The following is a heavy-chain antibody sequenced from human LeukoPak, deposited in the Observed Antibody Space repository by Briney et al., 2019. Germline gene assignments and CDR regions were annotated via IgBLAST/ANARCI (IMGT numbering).Heavy chain of an antibody. CDR1: GFTFSSYA. V-gene: IGHV3-23*01. J-gene: IGHJ4*02. CDR2: ISGSGSDT. Sequence: PGGSLRLSCAASGFTFSSYAMSWVRQAPGKGLEWVSAISGSGSDTEYADSVKGRFTISRDNSKTTLYLQMNSLRAEDTAVYYCARDIVVVTAYFDYWGQGTLVTVSS. D-gene: IGHD2-21*02. CDR3: ARDIVVVTAYFDY.